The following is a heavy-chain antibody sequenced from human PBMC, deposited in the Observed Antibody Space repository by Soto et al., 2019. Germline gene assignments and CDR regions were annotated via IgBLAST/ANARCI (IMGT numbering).Heavy chain of an antibody. J-gene: IGHJ5*02. CDR3: ARSGLALPYSASHWFDP. Sequence: GGSLRLSCAASGFTFTRYSMNWVRQAPGKGLEWVSSISSTTNYIYYGDSMKGRFTISRDNAKNSLYLEMNSLRGEDTAVYYCARSGLALPYSASHWFDPWGHGTLVTVSS. V-gene: IGHV3-21*06. CDR1: GFTFTRYS. CDR2: ISSTTNYI. D-gene: IGHD3-22*01.